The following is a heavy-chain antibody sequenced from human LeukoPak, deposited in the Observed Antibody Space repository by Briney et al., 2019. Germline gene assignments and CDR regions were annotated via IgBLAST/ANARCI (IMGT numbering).Heavy chain of an antibody. CDR3: ARHSPVAGTCDAFDI. J-gene: IGHJ3*02. CDR1: GYSISSGYY. CDR2: IYHSGST. D-gene: IGHD6-19*01. V-gene: IGHV4-38-2*01. Sequence: PSETLSLTCAVSGYSISSGYYCGWIRQPPGKGLEWIGSIYHSGSTYYNLSLKSRVTISVDTSKNQFSLKPSSVTTADTAVYYCARHSPVAGTCDAFDIWGQATMVTVSS.